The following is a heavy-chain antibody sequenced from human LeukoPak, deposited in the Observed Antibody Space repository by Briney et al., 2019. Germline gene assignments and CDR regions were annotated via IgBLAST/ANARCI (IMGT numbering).Heavy chain of an antibody. Sequence: GGSLRLSCAASGFTLSYYWMTWVRRAPGKGLEWVAKIMQDGSEKYYVDSVKGRFTISRDNAKNSLYLQRNSLRAEDTAVYYCARHSAGYTTFFDYWGQGTLVTVSS. CDR3: ARHSAGYTTFFDY. J-gene: IGHJ4*02. CDR1: GFTLSYYW. D-gene: IGHD5-24*01. CDR2: IMQDGSEK. V-gene: IGHV3-7*04.